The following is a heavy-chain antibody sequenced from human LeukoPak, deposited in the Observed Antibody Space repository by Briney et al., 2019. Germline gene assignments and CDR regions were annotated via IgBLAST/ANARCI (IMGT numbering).Heavy chain of an antibody. CDR2: INGDGSNT. CDR3: AKHVLRFLEWLPIDAFDI. J-gene: IGHJ3*02. D-gene: IGHD3-3*01. CDR1: GFTFSTYW. Sequence: PGGSLRLSCGASGFTFSTYWMNWVRQAPGKGLVWVSQINGDGSNTNYADSVKGRFTISRDNSKNTLYLQMNSLRAEDTAVYYCAKHVLRFLEWLPIDAFDIWGQGTMVTVSS. V-gene: IGHV3-74*01.